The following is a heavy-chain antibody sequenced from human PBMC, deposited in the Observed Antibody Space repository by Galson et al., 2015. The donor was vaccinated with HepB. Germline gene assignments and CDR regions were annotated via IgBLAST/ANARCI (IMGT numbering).Heavy chain of an antibody. Sequence: VKVSCKVSGYTFTDYYIHWVQQAPGKGLEWMGLVNPEDGETIYAVKFQVRVTITADTSTDTAYMELSSLRSEDTAVYYCAATKGGTFDYWGQGTLVTVSS. V-gene: IGHV1-69-2*01. D-gene: IGHD2-8*01. CDR3: AATKGGTFDY. CDR1: GYTFTDYY. J-gene: IGHJ4*02. CDR2: VNPEDGET.